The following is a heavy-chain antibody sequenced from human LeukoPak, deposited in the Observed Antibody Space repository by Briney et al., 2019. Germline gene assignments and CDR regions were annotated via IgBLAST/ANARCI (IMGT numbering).Heavy chain of an antibody. V-gene: IGHV3-30-3*01. D-gene: IGHD2-8*01. CDR1: GFTFSSYA. CDR2: TSYDGSNK. CDR3: ARDPLYCTNGVCYVYFDY. Sequence: PGGSLRLSCAASGFTFSSYAMHWVRQAPGKGLEWVAVTSYDGSNKYYADSVKGRFTISRDNSKNTLYLQMNSLRAEDTAVYYCARDPLYCTNGVCYVYFDYWGQGTLVTVSS. J-gene: IGHJ4*02.